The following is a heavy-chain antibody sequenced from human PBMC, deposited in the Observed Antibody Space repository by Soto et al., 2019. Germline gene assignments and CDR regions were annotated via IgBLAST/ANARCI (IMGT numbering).Heavy chain of an antibody. CDR2: INPATGAA. J-gene: IGHJ3*02. V-gene: IGHV1-2*02. D-gene: IGHD3-3*01. CDR1: GYPVTAYY. CDR3: ARGGGVGVAGSAAFDM. Sequence: QLHLVQSGAVVKKPGASVTVSCSASGYPVTAYYMHWVRQAPGRGLEWMGGINPATGAAKYTQTCQGRVSMPRDTSTSTVFMELGGLTSEDTAVFYWARGGGVGVAGSAAFDMWGQGTLVTVSS.